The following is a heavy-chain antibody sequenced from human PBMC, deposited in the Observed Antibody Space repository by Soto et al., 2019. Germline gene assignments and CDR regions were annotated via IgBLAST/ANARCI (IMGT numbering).Heavy chain of an antibody. CDR1: GFTFSSYG. CDR2: ISGSGVTT. Sequence: PGGSLRLSCAASGFTFSSYGMTWVRQAPGKGLEWVSTISGSGVTTYYADSVKGRFTISRDNSKNTLYVQMNSLRAEDTAVYYCAKHTPTATINFDYWGQGTLVTVSS. CDR3: AKHTPTATINFDY. V-gene: IGHV3-23*01. J-gene: IGHJ4*02. D-gene: IGHD5-12*01.